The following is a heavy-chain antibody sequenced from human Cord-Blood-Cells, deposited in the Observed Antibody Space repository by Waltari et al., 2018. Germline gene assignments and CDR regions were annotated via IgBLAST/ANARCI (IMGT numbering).Heavy chain of an antibody. V-gene: IGHV3-30*18. CDR1: GFTFRSDG. CDR2: ISYDGSNK. CDR3: AKGYGAADY. Sequence: QVQLVESGGGVVQPGRALRLSCAASGFTFRSDGMHWVRQAPGKGLEWVAVISYDGSNKYYADSVKGRFTISRDNSKNTLYLQMNSLRAEDTAVYYCAKGYGAADYWGQGTLVTVSS. J-gene: IGHJ4*02. D-gene: IGHD6-13*01.